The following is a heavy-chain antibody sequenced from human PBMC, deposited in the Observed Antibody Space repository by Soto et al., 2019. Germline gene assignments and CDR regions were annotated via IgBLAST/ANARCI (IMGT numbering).Heavy chain of an antibody. V-gene: IGHV4-31*03. CDR3: ARNDYGDYNDAFDI. Sequence: TSETLSLTCTVSGGSISSGGYYWGWIRQHPGKGLEWIGYIYYSGSTYYNPSLKSRVTISVDTSKNQFSLKLSSVTAADTAVYYCARNDYGDYNDAFDIWGQGTMVTVSS. J-gene: IGHJ3*02. D-gene: IGHD4-17*01. CDR1: GGSISSGGYY. CDR2: IYYSGST.